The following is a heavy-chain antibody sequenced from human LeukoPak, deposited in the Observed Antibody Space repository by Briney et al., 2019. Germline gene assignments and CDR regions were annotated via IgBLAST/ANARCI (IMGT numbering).Heavy chain of an antibody. CDR3: ARENVVAQGTFDY. V-gene: IGHV4-38-2*02. Sequence: SETLSLTCSVSGYSIGSGHYWGWIRQPPGKGLEWIGSMYQTGSSYYSPSLKSRVTISLDTSKNQISLNLTFVTAADTAFYFCARENVVAQGTFDYWGQGALVTVSS. J-gene: IGHJ4*02. CDR1: GYSIGSGHY. D-gene: IGHD2-21*01. CDR2: MYQTGSS.